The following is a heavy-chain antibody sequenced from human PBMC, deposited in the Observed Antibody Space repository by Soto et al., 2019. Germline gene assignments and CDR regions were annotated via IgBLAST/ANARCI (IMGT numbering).Heavy chain of an antibody. D-gene: IGHD1-1*01. CDR1: GXDFTTNW. Sequence: HPXGSLRLSCVGSGXDFTTNWMRWVRQAPGKGLECVSIVFTGGATHYEDSVKGRFTISRDSSKNTVHLQMNNVRAEDTAVYYCVRDKRTISGIFPGYWGQGTQGTVS. J-gene: IGHJ4*02. V-gene: IGHV3-53*01. CDR2: VFTGGAT. CDR3: VRDKRTISGIFPGY.